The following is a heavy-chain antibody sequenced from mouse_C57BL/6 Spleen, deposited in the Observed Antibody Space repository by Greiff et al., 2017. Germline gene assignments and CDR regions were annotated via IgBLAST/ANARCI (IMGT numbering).Heavy chain of an antibody. D-gene: IGHD4-1*01. CDR2: IDPSDSYT. Sequence: VQLQQSGAELVKPGASVKLSCKASGYTFTSYWMQWVKQRPGQGLEWIGEIDPSDSYTNYNQKFKGKATLTVDTSSSTAYMQLSSLTSEDSAVYYCARRKGALTGTSEGFDYWGQGTTLTVSS. CDR3: ARRKGALTGTSEGFDY. V-gene: IGHV1-50*01. CDR1: GYTFTSYW. J-gene: IGHJ2*01.